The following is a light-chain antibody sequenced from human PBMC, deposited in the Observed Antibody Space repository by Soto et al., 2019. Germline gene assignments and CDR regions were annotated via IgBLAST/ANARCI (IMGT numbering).Light chain of an antibody. J-gene: IGLJ1*01. CDR3: TSYTRSATPYI. CDR1: SGDVGGHNY. CDR2: EVT. V-gene: IGLV2-14*01. Sequence: QSVLTQPASVSGSPGQSITISCTGTSGDVGGHNYVSWYQQHPGKAPKLIIYEVTNRPSGVSNRFSCSKSGNTASLTISGLQAEDEADYYCTSYTRSATPYIYGSGTKVTVL.